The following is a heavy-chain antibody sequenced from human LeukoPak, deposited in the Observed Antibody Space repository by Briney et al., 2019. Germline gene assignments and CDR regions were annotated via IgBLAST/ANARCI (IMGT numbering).Heavy chain of an antibody. CDR2: INAGNGNT. J-gene: IGHJ4*02. CDR1: GYTFTNYA. Sequence: ASVKVSCKASGYTFTNYAMQWVRQAPGQRLEWMGWINAGNGNTKYSQKFQGRVTITRDTSASIAYMKLSSLRSEDTAVYYCARDRGVTMVRGVIDRFDYWGQGTLVTVSS. CDR3: ARDRGVTMVRGVIDRFDY. V-gene: IGHV1-3*01. D-gene: IGHD3-10*01.